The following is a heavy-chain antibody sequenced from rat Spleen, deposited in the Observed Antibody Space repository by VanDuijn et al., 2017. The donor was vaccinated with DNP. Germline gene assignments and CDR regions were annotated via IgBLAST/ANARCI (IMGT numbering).Heavy chain of an antibody. V-gene: IGHV5-22*01. CDR2: ISYEGSST. CDR1: GFTFSDYY. Sequence: EVQLVESGGGLVQPGRSMKLSCAASGFTFSDYYMAWVRQAPKKGLEWVASISYEGSSTYYGDSVKGRFTISRDNAKSTLYLQMNSLRSEDTATYYCARLYYSSFDYWGQGVMVTVSS. D-gene: IGHD1-2*01. CDR3: ARLYYSSFDY. J-gene: IGHJ2*01.